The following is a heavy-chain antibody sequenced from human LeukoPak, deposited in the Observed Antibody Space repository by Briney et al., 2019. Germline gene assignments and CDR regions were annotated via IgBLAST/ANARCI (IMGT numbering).Heavy chain of an antibody. CDR3: VRLRGSSGPIDH. V-gene: IGHV4-59*01. CDR2: IYYYGST. D-gene: IGHD3-22*01. J-gene: IGHJ4*02. CDR1: GASINNYY. Sequence: SETLSLTCTVSGASINNYYWSRIRQPPGKGLEWIGYIYYYGSTNYNPSLKSRVTISVDTSENQFSLRLTSVTAADKDVYYCVRLRGSSGPIDHWGQGTLVTVSS.